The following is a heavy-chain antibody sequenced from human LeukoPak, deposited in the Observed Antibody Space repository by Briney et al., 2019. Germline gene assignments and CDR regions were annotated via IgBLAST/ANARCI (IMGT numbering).Heavy chain of an antibody. CDR1: GFTFSSYE. J-gene: IGHJ4*02. Sequence: GGSLRLSCAASGFTFSSYEMNWVRQAPGKGLEGVSYISSSGSTTYYADSVKGRFTISRDSSKNTVYLQMNRLRAEDTAVYYCASVTYASGIYFFDYWGQGTLVTVSS. CDR2: ISSSGSTT. V-gene: IGHV3-48*03. CDR3: ASVTYASGIYFFDY. D-gene: IGHD3-10*01.